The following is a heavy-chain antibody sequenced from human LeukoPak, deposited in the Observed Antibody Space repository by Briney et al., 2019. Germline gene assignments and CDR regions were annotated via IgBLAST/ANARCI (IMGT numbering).Heavy chain of an antibody. CDR1: GFTFSSYG. V-gene: IGHV3-30*02. D-gene: IGHD6-19*01. CDR3: ARVAGPFDY. Sequence: GGSLRLSCAASGFTFSSYGMHWVRQAPGKGLEWVAFIQYDGSNKYYADSVKGRFTISRDNSKNTLYLQMNSLRAEDTAVYYCARVAGPFDYWGQGTLVTVSS. CDR2: IQYDGSNK. J-gene: IGHJ4*02.